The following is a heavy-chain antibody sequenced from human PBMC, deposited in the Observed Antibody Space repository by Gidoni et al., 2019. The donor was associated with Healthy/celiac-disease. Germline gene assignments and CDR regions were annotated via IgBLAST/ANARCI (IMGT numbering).Heavy chain of an antibody. Sequence: QVQLVQSGAEVKKPGSSVKVSCKASGGTFSSYAISWVRQAPGQGLEWMGGIIPIFGTANYAQKFQGRVTITADESTSTAYMELSSLRSEDTAVYYCARRRRWLQFLGPDDAFDIWGQGTMVTVSS. D-gene: IGHD3-3*01. V-gene: IGHV1-69*01. CDR2: IIPIFGTA. CDR1: GGTFSSYA. J-gene: IGHJ3*02. CDR3: ARRRRWLQFLGPDDAFDI.